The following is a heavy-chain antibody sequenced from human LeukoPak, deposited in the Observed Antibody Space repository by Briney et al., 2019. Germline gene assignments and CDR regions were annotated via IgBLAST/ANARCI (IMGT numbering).Heavy chain of an antibody. V-gene: IGHV3-30*19. D-gene: IGHD3-10*01. J-gene: IGHJ4*02. CDR2: ISYNGDAQ. CDR3: ARDSSPHYFGSGRPTDS. CDR1: GFTFSSHG. Sequence: GGSLRLSCAASGFTFSSHGMHWVRQAPGKGLEWVAVISYNGDAQQSADSVKGRFIISRDNSKNTLFLEMNSLRPEDTGTYYCARDSSPHYFGSGRPTDSWGQGTLVIVSS.